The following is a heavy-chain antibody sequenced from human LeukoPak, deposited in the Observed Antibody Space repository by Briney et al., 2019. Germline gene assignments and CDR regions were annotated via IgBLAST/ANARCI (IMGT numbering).Heavy chain of an antibody. CDR1: GYTFTSYD. Sequence: ASVKVSCKASGYTFTSYDINWVRQATGQGLEWMGWMNPNSGNTGYAQKFQGRVTMTRNTSISTAYMDLSSLRSDDTAVYYCAKALPRNPDAFDIWGQGTMVTVSS. CDR2: MNPNSGNT. J-gene: IGHJ3*02. V-gene: IGHV1-8*01. CDR3: AKALPRNPDAFDI.